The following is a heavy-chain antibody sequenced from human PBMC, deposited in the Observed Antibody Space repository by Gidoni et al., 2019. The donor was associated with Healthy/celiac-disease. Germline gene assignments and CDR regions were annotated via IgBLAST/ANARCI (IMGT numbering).Heavy chain of an antibody. Sequence: EVQLVESGGGLVQPGGSLRLSCAASGFTFSDHYMDWGRQAPGKGLEWGGRTRNKANSYTTEYAASVKGRFTISRDDSKNSLYLQMNSLKTEDTAVYYCARVIRWYFDLWGRGTLVTVSS. J-gene: IGHJ2*01. CDR1: GFTFSDHY. CDR3: ARVIRWYFDL. V-gene: IGHV3-72*01. CDR2: TRNKANSYTT.